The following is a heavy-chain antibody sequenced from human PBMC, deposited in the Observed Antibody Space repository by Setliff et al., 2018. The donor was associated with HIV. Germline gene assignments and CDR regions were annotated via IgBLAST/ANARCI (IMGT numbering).Heavy chain of an antibody. CDR2: IYTSGTT. CDR1: GGSISSGSYY. J-gene: IGHJ5*02. CDR3: ARETRSFGGIDP. Sequence: SETLSLTCTVSGGSISSGSYYWTWIRQPAGKGLEWIGHIYTSGTTDYNPSLKSRVTISLDTSKNQFSLKLRSVTAADTAMYYCARETRSFGGIDPWGQGTLVTVSS. V-gene: IGHV4-61*09. D-gene: IGHD2-15*01.